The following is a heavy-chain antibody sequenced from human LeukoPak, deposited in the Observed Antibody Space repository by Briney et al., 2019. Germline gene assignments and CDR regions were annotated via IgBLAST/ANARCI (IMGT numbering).Heavy chain of an antibody. CDR2: INHKSGDS. CDR3: ARGDTATFDY. D-gene: IGHD5-18*01. CDR1: GYTFIGYY. Sequence: ASVKVSCMASGYTFIGYYLHWVRQAPGQGLEWIGWINHKSGDSNHAQKFQDRVTMTGDTPISTAYMELSSLRSNDTAVYYCARGDTATFDYWGQGTLVTVSS. V-gene: IGHV1-2*02. J-gene: IGHJ4*02.